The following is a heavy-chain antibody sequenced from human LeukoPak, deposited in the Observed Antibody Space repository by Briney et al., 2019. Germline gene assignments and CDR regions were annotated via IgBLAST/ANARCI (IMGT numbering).Heavy chain of an antibody. V-gene: IGHV4-39*07. CDR3: AREKYVGVWNWNYSGYYYYGMDV. J-gene: IGHJ6*02. Sequence: TSETLSLTCTVSGGSISSSSYYWSWIRQPPGKGLEWIGEINHSGSTNYNPSLKSRVTISVDTSKNQFSLKLSSVTAADTAVYYCAREKYVGVWNWNYSGYYYYGMDVWGQGTTVTVSS. CDR2: INHSGST. CDR1: GGSISSSSYY. D-gene: IGHD1-7*01.